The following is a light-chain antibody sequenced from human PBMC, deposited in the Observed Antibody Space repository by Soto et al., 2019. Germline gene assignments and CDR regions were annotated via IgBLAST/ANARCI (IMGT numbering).Light chain of an antibody. CDR1: QSISSY. CDR2: VAS. V-gene: IGKV1-39*01. CDR3: QQTYRVPIT. Sequence: DIQMTQSPSSLSASVGDRVTITCRASQSISSYLNWYQQKPGKAPNLLIYVASTLQSGVPSRFSGSGSGPDFTLTISSLQPEDFATYYCQQTYRVPITFGGGTKVEIK. J-gene: IGKJ4*01.